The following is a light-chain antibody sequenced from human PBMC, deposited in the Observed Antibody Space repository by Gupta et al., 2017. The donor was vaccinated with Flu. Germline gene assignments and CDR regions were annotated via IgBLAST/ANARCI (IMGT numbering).Light chain of an antibody. CDR2: DAS. J-gene: IGKJ2*01. CDR3: QQRTSWPMYT. V-gene: IGKV3-11*01. CDR1: QSVRPS. Sequence: ATLSLSPGERATLSCRASQSVRPSLAWYQQKPGQAPRLPIYDASNRHAGIPARFSASGSGTDFTLTISSGEPEDFAVYYCQQRTSWPMYTFGQGTKLEMK.